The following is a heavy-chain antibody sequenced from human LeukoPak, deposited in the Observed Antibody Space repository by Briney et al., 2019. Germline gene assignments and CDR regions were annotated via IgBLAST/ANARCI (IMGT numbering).Heavy chain of an antibody. CDR2: IYYSGST. Sequence: SETLSLTCTVSGGSISSYYWSWIRQPPGKGLEWIGYIYYSGSTNYNPSLKSRVSISVDTSKNQFSLKLSSVTAADTAVYYCARPFAPGDWYFDLWGRGTLVTVSS. V-gene: IGHV4-59*01. CDR3: ARPFAPGDWYFDL. J-gene: IGHJ2*01. CDR1: GGSISSYY.